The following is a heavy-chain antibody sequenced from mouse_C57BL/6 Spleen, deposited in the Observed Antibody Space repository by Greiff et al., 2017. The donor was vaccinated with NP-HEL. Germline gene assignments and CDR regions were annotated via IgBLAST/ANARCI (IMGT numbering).Heavy chain of an antibody. CDR2: IYPGGGYT. CDR1: GYTFTNYW. Sequence: LQESGAELVRPGTSVKMSCKASGYTFTNYWIGWAKQRPGHGLEWIGDIYPGGGYTNYNEKFKGKATLTADKSSSTAYMQFSSLTSEDSAIYYCARIDYGSSYLDYWGQGTTLTVSS. D-gene: IGHD1-1*01. J-gene: IGHJ2*01. V-gene: IGHV1-63*01. CDR3: ARIDYGSSYLDY.